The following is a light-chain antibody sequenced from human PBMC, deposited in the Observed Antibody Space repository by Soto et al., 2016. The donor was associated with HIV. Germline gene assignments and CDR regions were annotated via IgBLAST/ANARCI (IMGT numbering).Light chain of an antibody. CDR3: QHYYSTPRT. V-gene: IGKV1-27*01. J-gene: IGKJ1*01. Sequence: DIHMTQSPSSLSASVGDSVTITCRASQGITNYLAWYQQKPGKVPKLLIHAASTLESGVPSRFRGSGYGTYFTLTITSLQPEDVATYYCQHYYSTPRTFGQGTKVEIK. CDR1: QGITNY. CDR2: AAS.